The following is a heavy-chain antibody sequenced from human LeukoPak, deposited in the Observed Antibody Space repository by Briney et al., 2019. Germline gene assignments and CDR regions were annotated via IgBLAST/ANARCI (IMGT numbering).Heavy chain of an antibody. V-gene: IGHV1-2*02. CDR3: ARGPYRVAAAGPEN. D-gene: IGHD6-13*01. J-gene: IGHJ4*02. CDR1: GYTFTGYY. CDR2: INPNSGGT. Sequence: ASVKVSCKASGYTFTGYYMHWVRQAPGQGLEWMGWINPNSGGTNYAQKFQGRVTMTRDTSISTAYMELSRLRSDDMAVYYCARGPYRVAAAGPENWGQGTLVTVSS.